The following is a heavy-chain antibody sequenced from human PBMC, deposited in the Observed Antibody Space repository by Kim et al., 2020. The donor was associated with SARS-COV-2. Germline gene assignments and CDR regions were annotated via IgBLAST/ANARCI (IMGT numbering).Heavy chain of an antibody. CDR3: ARWRDYGDYGMYYFDY. J-gene: IGHJ4*02. Sequence: ASVKVSCKASGYTFTSYYMHWVRQAPGQGLEWMGIINPSGGSTSYAQKFQGRVTMTRDTSTSTVYMELSSLRSEDTAVYYCARWRDYGDYGMYYFDYWGQGTLVTVSS. D-gene: IGHD4-17*01. CDR1: GYTFTSYY. CDR2: INPSGGST. V-gene: IGHV1-46*01.